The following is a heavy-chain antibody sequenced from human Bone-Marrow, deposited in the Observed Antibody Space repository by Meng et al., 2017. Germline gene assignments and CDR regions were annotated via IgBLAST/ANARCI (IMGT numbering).Heavy chain of an antibody. V-gene: IGHV1-18*01. CDR2: ISAYNGNT. Sequence: ASVKVSCKASGYTFTSYGISWVRQAPGQGLEWMGWISAYNGNTNYAQKLQGRVTMTTDTSTSTAYMELRSLRSDDTAVYYCARVWAAMVIGSNYYGMDVWGQASTATVSS. CDR3: ARVWAAMVIGSNYYGMDV. D-gene: IGHD5-18*01. J-gene: IGHJ6*02. CDR1: GYTFTSYG.